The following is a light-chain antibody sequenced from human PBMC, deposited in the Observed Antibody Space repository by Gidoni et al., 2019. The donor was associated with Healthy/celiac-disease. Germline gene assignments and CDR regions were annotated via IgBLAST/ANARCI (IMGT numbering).Light chain of an antibody. V-gene: IGKV1-39*01. CDR1: QSISSY. CDR3: QQIYSTPLYT. CDR2: AAS. J-gene: IGKJ2*01. Sequence: DIQMTQSPSSLSASVGDRVTITCRASQSISSYLNWYQQKPGKAPKLLIYAASSLQSGVPSRFSGSGSGTDFTLTISSLQPEDFATYYCQQIYSTPLYTFXQXTKLEIK.